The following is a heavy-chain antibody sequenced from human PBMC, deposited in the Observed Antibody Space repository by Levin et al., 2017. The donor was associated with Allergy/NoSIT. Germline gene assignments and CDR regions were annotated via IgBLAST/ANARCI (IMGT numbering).Heavy chain of an antibody. V-gene: IGHV4-34*01. CDR1: GGSFSGYY. D-gene: IGHD3-3*01. Sequence: ASETLSLTCAVYGGSFSGYYWSWIRQPPGKGLEWIGEINHSGSTNYNPSLKSRVTISVDTSKNQFSLKLSSVTAADTAVYYCARGNYDFWSGYSRSGYMDVWGKGTTVTVSS. J-gene: IGHJ6*03. CDR3: ARGNYDFWSGYSRSGYMDV. CDR2: INHSGST.